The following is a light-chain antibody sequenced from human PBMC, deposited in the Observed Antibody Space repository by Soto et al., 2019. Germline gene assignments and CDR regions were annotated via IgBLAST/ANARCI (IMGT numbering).Light chain of an antibody. J-gene: IGLJ3*02. V-gene: IGLV1-47*01. Sequence: QSVLTQPPSASGTPGQRVTISCSGSSSNIGSYYVYWYQQLPGTAPKLLIYRNNQRPSGVPDRFSGSTSGTSASLAISGLRYEEEADYYCASWDESLSGLVFGGGTKLTVL. CDR3: ASWDESLSGLV. CDR2: RNN. CDR1: SSNIGSYY.